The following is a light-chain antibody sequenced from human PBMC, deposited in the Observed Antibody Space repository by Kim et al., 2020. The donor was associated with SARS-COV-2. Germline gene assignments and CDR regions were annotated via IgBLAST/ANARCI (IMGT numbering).Light chain of an antibody. V-gene: IGLV2-23*02. CDR3: CSYADGSISVI. J-gene: IGLJ2*01. CDR1: SSNVGGCNL. Sequence: SFTTSCTASSSNVGGCNLDSSYQQHPGNAPKLLIYEVTERPSGVSTGVSGSKSGNTASLTTSGLQAEDEADDFYCSYADGSISVIFGGGTQLTVL. CDR2: EVT.